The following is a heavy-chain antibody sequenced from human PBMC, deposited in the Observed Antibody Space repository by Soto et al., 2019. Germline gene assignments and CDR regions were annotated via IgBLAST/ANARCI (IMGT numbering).Heavy chain of an antibody. Sequence: QVQLVQSGAEVKKPGSSVKVSCKASGGTFSKSGISWVRQAPGQGLECMGVIMPTSGRPDYAQKFQGRVIITADESTSTAYMELSGLTSEDTAVYYCARTTITGTSPPRGSFDLWGRGTLVTVSS. D-gene: IGHD1-7*01. J-gene: IGHJ2*01. V-gene: IGHV1-69*01. CDR2: IMPTSGRP. CDR1: GGTFSKSG. CDR3: ARTTITGTSPPRGSFDL.